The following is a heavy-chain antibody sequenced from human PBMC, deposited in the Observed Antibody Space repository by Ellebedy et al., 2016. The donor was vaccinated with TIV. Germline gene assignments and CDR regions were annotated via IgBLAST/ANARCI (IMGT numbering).Heavy chain of an antibody. CDR1: GVTFSRYA. CDR2: LIPMYGKP. D-gene: IGHD3-10*01. V-gene: IGHV1-69*13. Sequence: AASVKVSCKASGVTFSRYAVSWARQAPGQGLEWMGTLIPMYGKPHYAQKLQGRVTIAADASTNTAFMELSSLKSEDTAIYYCARGEYRNWFDPWGQGTLVTVSS. CDR3: ARGEYRNWFDP. J-gene: IGHJ5*02.